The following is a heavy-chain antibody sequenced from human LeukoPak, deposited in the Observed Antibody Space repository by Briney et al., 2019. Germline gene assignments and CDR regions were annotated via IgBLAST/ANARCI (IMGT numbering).Heavy chain of an antibody. D-gene: IGHD3-22*01. CDR3: ARRRYYDGSGYLE. CDR1: GDSFTRSDSY. Sequence: PSETLSPTCSVSGDSFTRSDSYWDWIRQPPGKGLEWIGTIYYSGRTYYSPSLKSRVTMYVDPSNNQFSLNLRSVTAADTALYYCARRRYYDGSGYLEWGQGTLLSVSS. V-gene: IGHV4-39*01. CDR2: IYYSGRT. J-gene: IGHJ1*01.